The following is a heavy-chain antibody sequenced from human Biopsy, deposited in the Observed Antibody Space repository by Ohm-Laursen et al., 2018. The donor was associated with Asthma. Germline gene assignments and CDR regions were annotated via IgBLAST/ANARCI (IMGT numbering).Heavy chain of an antibody. CDR3: ARPRWGPYGY. CDR2: ISSSSSTI. J-gene: IGHJ4*02. V-gene: IGHV3-48*02. Sequence: SLRPSCTASGFTFSSYSMNWVRRAPGKGLEWVSYISSSSSTIYYADSVKGRFTISRDNAKNSLYLQMNSLRDEDTAVYYCARPRWGPYGYWGQGTLVTVSS. D-gene: IGHD4-17*01. CDR1: GFTFSSYS.